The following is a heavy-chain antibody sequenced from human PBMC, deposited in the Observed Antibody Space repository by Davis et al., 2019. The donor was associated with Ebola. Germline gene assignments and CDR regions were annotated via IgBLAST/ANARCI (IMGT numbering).Heavy chain of an antibody. CDR3: ARPVYCTETSCHFKIYGLEVPYFDH. J-gene: IGHJ4*02. CDR1: VITFSSYA. Sequence: GESLKISCADSVITFSSYAMTWVRQAPGKGLEWVSAISGSGGTTYYAGSVKGRFTISRDNAKNSLHLQMNSLRAEDTAVYYCARPVYCTETSCHFKIYGLEVPYFDHWGQGTRVTVSS. V-gene: IGHV3-23*01. D-gene: IGHD2-8*02. CDR2: ISGSGGTT.